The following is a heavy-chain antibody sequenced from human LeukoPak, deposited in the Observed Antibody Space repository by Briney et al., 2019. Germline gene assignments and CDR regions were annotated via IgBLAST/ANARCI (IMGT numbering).Heavy chain of an antibody. V-gene: IGHV3-30*01. Sequence: PGRSLRLSCTASGFPFSGHAMLWIRQAPGKGPEWLALISYDGSNEYYADSVKGRFTISRDNSKNTVYLQVNSLRPEDTAVYFCAREEEGELPDYWGQGTQVTVSS. CDR1: GFPFSGHA. CDR2: ISYDGSNE. J-gene: IGHJ4*02. CDR3: AREEEGELPDY. D-gene: IGHD1-26*01.